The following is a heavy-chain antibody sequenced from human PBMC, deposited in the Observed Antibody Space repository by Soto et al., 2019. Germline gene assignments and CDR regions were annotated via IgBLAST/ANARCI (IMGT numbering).Heavy chain of an antibody. CDR3: ARDRYDILTGYYSFPHDY. D-gene: IGHD3-9*01. V-gene: IGHV1-18*01. J-gene: IGHJ4*02. Sequence: ASVKVSCKASGYTFTSYGISWVRQAPGQGLEWMGWISAYNGNTNYAQKLQGRVTMTTDTSTSTAYMELRSLRSDDTAVYYCARDRYDILTGYYSFPHDYWRQGTLVTVSS. CDR1: GYTFTSYG. CDR2: ISAYNGNT.